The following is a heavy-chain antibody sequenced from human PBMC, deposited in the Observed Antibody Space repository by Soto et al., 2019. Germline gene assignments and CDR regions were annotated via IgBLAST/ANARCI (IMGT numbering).Heavy chain of an antibody. CDR3: AREDSGSYYADY. V-gene: IGHV1-69*06. CDR1: GGTFSSYA. Sequence: GVSVKVSCKASGGTFSSYAISWVRQAPGQGLEWMGGIIPIFGTANYAQKFQGRVTITADKSTSTAYMELSSLRSEDTAVYYCAREDSGSYYADYWGQGTLVTVSS. CDR2: IIPIFGTA. D-gene: IGHD1-26*01. J-gene: IGHJ4*02.